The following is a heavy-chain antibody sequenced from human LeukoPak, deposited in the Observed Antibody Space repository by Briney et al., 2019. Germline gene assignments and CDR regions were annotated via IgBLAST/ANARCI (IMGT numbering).Heavy chain of an antibody. CDR3: ASGRITIFGVVTPHFDY. D-gene: IGHD3-3*01. V-gene: IGHV4-59*01. Sequence: PSETLSLTCTVSGGSISSYYWTWIRQSPGTGLEWIGYIHDSVNTDYNPSLKSRVTISVDTSNKQFSLKLNSVTAADTAVYYCASGRITIFGVVTPHFDYSGQGTLVTVSS. J-gene: IGHJ4*02. CDR1: GGSISSYY. CDR2: IHDSVNT.